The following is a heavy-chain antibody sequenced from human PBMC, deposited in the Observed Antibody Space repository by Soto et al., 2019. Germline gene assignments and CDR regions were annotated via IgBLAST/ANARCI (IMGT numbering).Heavy chain of an antibody. V-gene: IGHV4-59*01. CDR1: GGSIISYY. Sequence: LEILSLTCTVSGGSIISYYWSWIRQPPGKGLERIKYIYYSGSTNYNPSLKSRVTISVDTSKNQFSLKLSSVTAADTAVYYCARSDGRYWGQGTLVTVSS. CDR3: ARSDGRY. J-gene: IGHJ4*02. CDR2: IYYSGST.